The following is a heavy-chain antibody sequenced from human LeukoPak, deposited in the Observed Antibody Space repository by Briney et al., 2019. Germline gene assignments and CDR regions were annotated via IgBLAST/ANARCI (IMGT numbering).Heavy chain of an antibody. Sequence: GGSLRLSCAASGFSFSTYNMNWVRQAPGKGLEWVSSITSSSTYTFYADSVKGRFTISRDNARNSLYLQMNSLRAEDTAVYFCARDGLRTGNFDYWDQGALVTVSS. CDR3: ARDGLRTGNFDY. CDR2: ITSSSTYT. D-gene: IGHD1-1*01. V-gene: IGHV3-21*01. CDR1: GFSFSTYN. J-gene: IGHJ4*02.